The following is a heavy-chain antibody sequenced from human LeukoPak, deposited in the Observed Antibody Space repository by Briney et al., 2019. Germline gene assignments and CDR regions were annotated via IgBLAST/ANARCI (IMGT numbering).Heavy chain of an antibody. CDR3: ARDETVAGQAYELSYYGMDV. CDR2: IYSGGST. Sequence: GGSLRLSCAASGFTVSSNYMSWVRQAPGKGLEWVSVIYSGGSTYYADSVKGRFTISRDNSKNTLYLQMNSLRAEDTAVYYCARDETVAGQAYELSYYGMDVWGQGTTVTVSS. V-gene: IGHV3-53*01. D-gene: IGHD6-19*01. CDR1: GFTVSSNY. J-gene: IGHJ6*02.